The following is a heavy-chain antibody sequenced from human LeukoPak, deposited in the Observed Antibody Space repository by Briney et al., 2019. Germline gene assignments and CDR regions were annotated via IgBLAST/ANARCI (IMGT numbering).Heavy chain of an antibody. CDR3: AREVERPYYYYYGMDV. J-gene: IGHJ6*02. Sequence: GSSVKVSCKASGGTFSSYAISWVRQAPGQGLEWMGRIIPILGIANYAQKFRGRVTITADKSTSTAYMELSSLRSEDTAVYYCAREVERPYYYYYGMDVWGQGTTVTVSS. CDR2: IIPILGIA. CDR1: GGTFSSYA. D-gene: IGHD1-1*01. V-gene: IGHV1-69*04.